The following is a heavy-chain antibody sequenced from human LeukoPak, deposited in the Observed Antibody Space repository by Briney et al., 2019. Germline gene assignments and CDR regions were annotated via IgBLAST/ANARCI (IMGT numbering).Heavy chain of an antibody. J-gene: IGHJ4*02. Sequence: PGGSLRLSCAASGFTFSSYAMSWVRQAPGKGLVWVSRINSDGSSTSYADSVKGRFTISRDNAKNTLYLQMNSLRAEDTAVYYCARGRSSARGNDYWGQGTLVTVSS. CDR3: ARGRSSARGNDY. D-gene: IGHD3-22*01. CDR2: INSDGSST. V-gene: IGHV3-74*01. CDR1: GFTFSSYA.